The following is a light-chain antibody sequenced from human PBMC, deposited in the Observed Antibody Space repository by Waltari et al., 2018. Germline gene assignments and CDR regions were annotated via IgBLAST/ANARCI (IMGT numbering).Light chain of an antibody. CDR2: VNSDGTY. CDR1: NGPTTNP. CDR3: QAWATGLWV. V-gene: IGLV4-69*01. J-gene: IGLJ2*01. Sequence: QVRLTQSPSAAASLGASVNPPCPLANGPTTNPTASPQQPPGRGPRFVMKVNSDGTYSRTAGIPDRFSGSSSGADRFLTISGLQSEDEADYYCQAWATGLWVFGGGTKLTVL.